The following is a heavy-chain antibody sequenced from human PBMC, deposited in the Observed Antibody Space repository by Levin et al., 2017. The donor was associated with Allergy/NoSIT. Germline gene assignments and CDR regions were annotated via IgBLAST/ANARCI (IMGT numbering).Heavy chain of an antibody. V-gene: IGHV1-2*02. CDR3: ARAGGTMVRGVMDY. J-gene: IGHJ4*02. Sequence: ASVKVSCKASGYTLTGYYMHWVRQAPGQGLEWMGWINPNSGGTNYAQKFQGRVTMTRDTSISTAYMELSRLRSDDTAVYYGARAGGTMVRGVMDYWGQGTLVTVSS. CDR2: INPNSGGT. CDR1: GYTLTGYY. D-gene: IGHD3-10*01.